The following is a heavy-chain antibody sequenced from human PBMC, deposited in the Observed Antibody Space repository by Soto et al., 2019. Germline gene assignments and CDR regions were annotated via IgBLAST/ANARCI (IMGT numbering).Heavy chain of an antibody. V-gene: IGHV1-69*13. J-gene: IGHJ6*02. CDR3: ARGDFWSGYSSHYYYGMDV. CDR1: GGSFSNYA. D-gene: IGHD3-3*01. CDR2: IIPFFGTP. Sequence: VKVSCKVSGGSFSNYAISWVRQAPGQGLEWMGGIIPFFGTPNYAQSFQGRVKVTADESSTTTYMELSSLGSEDTAVYFCARGDFWSGYSSHYYYGMDVWGQGTPVTVSS.